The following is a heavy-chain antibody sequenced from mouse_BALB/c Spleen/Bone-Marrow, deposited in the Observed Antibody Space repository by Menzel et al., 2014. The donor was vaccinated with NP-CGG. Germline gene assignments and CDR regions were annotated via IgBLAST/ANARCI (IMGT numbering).Heavy chain of an antibody. J-gene: IGHJ2*01. CDR1: GYSITSDYA. CDR2: INYSGST. CDR3: ARGRDYFDY. V-gene: IGHV3-2*02. Sequence: DVQLQESGPGLVKPSQSLSLTCTVTGYSITSDYAWNWIPQFPGNKLEWMGNINYSGSTSYNPSLKSRISITRDTSKNQFFLQLNSVTTEDAATCYCARGRDYFDYWGQGTTLTVSS.